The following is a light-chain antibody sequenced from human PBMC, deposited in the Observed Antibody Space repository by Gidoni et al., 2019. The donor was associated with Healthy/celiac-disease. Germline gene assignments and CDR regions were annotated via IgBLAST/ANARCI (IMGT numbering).Light chain of an antibody. CDR2: GAS. Sequence: IVLTLSLGTLSLSPGERATLSCRASQSVSSSYLAWYQQKPGQAPRLLIYGASSRATGIPDRFSGSGSGTDFTLTISRLEPEDFAVYYCQQYGSSPLTFGGGTKVEIK. J-gene: IGKJ4*01. V-gene: IGKV3-20*01. CDR1: QSVSSSY. CDR3: QQYGSSPLT.